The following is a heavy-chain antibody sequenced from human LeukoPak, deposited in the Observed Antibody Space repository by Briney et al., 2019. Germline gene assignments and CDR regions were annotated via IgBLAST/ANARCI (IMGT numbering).Heavy chain of an antibody. V-gene: IGHV3-30-3*01. Sequence: PGKSLRLSCAASGFTFRSYAIHWVRQAPGKGLEWVAFISYDGSIKYYADSVKGRFTISRDNSKNTLYLQMNSLRAEDTAVYYCARDSLSPGVRKRIAVAGFDYWGQGTLVTVSS. CDR2: ISYDGSIK. CDR1: GFTFRSYA. J-gene: IGHJ4*02. CDR3: ARDSLSPGVRKRIAVAGFDY. D-gene: IGHD6-19*01.